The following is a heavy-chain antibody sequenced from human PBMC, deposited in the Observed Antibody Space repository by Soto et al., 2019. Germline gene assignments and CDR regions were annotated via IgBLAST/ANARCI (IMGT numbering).Heavy chain of an antibody. V-gene: IGHV3-30*18. D-gene: IGHD2-8*01. CDR2: ISYDGSNK. CDR1: GFTFSSYG. CDR3: AKDLCTNGVCYRKGWAGMDV. Sequence: PGGSLRLSCAASGFTFSSYGMHWVRQAPGKGLEWVAVISYDGSNKYYADSVKGRFTISRDNSKNTLYLQMNSLRAEDTAVYYCAKDLCTNGVCYRKGWAGMDVWGQGTTVTVSS. J-gene: IGHJ6*02.